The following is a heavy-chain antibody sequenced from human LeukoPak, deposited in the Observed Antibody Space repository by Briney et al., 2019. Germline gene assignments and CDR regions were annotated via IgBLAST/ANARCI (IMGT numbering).Heavy chain of an antibody. Sequence: RASVKVSCKASGYTFTSYYMHWVRQAPGQGLEWMGIINPSGGSTSYAQKFQGRVTMTRDTSTSTVYMELSSLRSEDTAVYYCARVFREDYGDYSGYYYGMDVWGQGTTVTVSS. J-gene: IGHJ6*02. CDR2: INPSGGST. V-gene: IGHV1-46*01. D-gene: IGHD4-17*01. CDR3: ARVFREDYGDYSGYYYGMDV. CDR1: GYTFTSYY.